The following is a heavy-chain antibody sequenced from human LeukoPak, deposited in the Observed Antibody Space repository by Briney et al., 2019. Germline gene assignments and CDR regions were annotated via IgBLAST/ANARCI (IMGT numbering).Heavy chain of an antibody. CDR1: GFTFSSYA. J-gene: IGHJ4*02. V-gene: IGHV3-23*01. Sequence: PGGSLRLSCAASGFTFSSYAMSWVRQAPGKGLEWVSAISGSGGSTYHADSVKGRFTISRDNSKNTLYLQMNSLRAEDTAVYYCAKDLVVVAATPGNYFGYWGQGTLVTVSS. CDR3: AKDLVVVAATPGNYFGY. CDR2: ISGSGGST. D-gene: IGHD2-15*01.